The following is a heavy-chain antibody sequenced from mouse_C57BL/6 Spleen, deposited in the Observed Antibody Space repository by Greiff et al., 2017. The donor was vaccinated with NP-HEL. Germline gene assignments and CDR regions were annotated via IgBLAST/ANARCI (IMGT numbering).Heavy chain of an antibody. CDR3: AANWDDFDY. D-gene: IGHD4-1*02. CDR2: IHPNSGST. V-gene: IGHV1-64*01. J-gene: IGHJ2*01. CDR1: GYTFTSYW. Sequence: VQLQQPGAELVKPGASVKLSCKASGYTFTSYWMHWVKQRPGQGLEWIGMIHPNSGSTNYNEKFTSKATLTVDKSSSTAYMQLSSLTSEDSAVYYCAANWDDFDYWGQGTTLTVSS.